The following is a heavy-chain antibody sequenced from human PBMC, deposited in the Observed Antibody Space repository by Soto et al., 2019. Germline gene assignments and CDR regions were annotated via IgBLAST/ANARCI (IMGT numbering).Heavy chain of an antibody. CDR2: IKQDGSEK. D-gene: IGHD6-6*01. Sequence: GGSLRLSCAASGFTFSSYWMSWVRQAPGKGLEWVANIKQDGSEKYYVDSVKGRFTISRDNAKNSLYLQMNSLRAEDTAVYYCARDPIYSSSPFHYYYGMDVWGKGTTVTVSS. V-gene: IGHV3-7*04. J-gene: IGHJ6*04. CDR1: GFTFSSYW. CDR3: ARDPIYSSSPFHYYYGMDV.